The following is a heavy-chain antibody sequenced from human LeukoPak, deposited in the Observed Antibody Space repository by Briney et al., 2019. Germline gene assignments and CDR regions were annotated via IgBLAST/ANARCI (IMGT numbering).Heavy chain of an antibody. Sequence: SETLSLTCTVSGGSISSSSYYWGWIRQPPGKGLEWIGSIYYSGSTYYNPSLKSRVTISVDTSKNQFSLKLSSVTAADTAVYYCASLFVVVPAARYWGQGTLVTVSS. D-gene: IGHD2-2*01. V-gene: IGHV4-39*07. J-gene: IGHJ4*02. CDR2: IYYSGST. CDR1: GGSISSSSYY. CDR3: ASLFVVVPAARY.